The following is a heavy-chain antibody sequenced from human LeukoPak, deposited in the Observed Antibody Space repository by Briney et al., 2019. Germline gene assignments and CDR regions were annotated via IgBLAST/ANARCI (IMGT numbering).Heavy chain of an antibody. CDR2: IYPGDSDT. CDR1: GYSFNNYW. V-gene: IGHV5-51*01. D-gene: IGHD1-26*01. CDR3: ARVGGSLNTAADP. J-gene: IGHJ5*02. Sequence: GECLKISCKGSGYSFNNYWIGWVRQMPGKGLGWMGIIYPGDSDTSYSPSFQGQVTISADKSISTAYLQWSSLKASDTAMYYCARVGGSLNTAADPWGQGTLVTVSS.